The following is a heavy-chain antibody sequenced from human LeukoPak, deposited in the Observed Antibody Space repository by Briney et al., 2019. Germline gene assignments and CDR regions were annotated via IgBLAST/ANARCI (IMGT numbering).Heavy chain of an antibody. D-gene: IGHD6-13*01. Sequence: SETLSLTCAVYGVSFNGYYWSWVRQPPGKGLEGSGEINHSGSTIYNPSLKSRVTISVDTSKNQFSPKLSYVVAADTAVYFCARGQLQKAAGIGQQYYYYGWDVWGKGTTVTVSS. CDR1: GVSFNGYY. V-gene: IGHV4-34*01. CDR2: INHSGST. CDR3: ARGQLQKAAGIGQQYYYYGWDV. J-gene: IGHJ6*04.